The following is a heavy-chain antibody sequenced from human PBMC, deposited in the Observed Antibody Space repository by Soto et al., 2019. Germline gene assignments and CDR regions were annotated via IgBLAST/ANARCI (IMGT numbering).Heavy chain of an antibody. Sequence: QVQLQESGPGLVKPSQTLSLTCTVSGASIRNDDYYWNWIRQSPGKGLEWIGYIYYSGGTYYTPFLKSRITISVDTSKNQSSLNLNSVTAADTAVYYCARGNPRSCSSATCFYSFVPWGQGTLVTVSS. CDR2: IYYSGGT. CDR1: GASIRNDDYY. D-gene: IGHD2-2*01. CDR3: ARGNPRSCSSATCFYSFVP. J-gene: IGHJ5*02. V-gene: IGHV4-30-4*01.